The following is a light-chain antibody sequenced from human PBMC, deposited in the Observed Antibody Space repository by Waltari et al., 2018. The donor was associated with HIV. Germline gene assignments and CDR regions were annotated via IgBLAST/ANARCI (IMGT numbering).Light chain of an antibody. V-gene: IGLV2-14*03. CDR2: DVI. CDR1: SRDY. CDR3: ASYTHSTTLVL. J-gene: IGLJ2*01. Sequence: QSAMTQPASVSGSPGQSITISCLARSRDYVSRYQQHAGKVPKLLIYDVINRPSGVSDRFSGSMSGNTASLTISALQVEDEAEYYCASYTHSTTLVLFGGGTKLTVL.